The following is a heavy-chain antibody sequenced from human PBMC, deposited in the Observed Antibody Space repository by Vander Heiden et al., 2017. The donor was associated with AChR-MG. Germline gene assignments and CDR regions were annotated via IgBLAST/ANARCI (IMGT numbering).Heavy chain of an antibody. CDR2: ISLNSGSI. D-gene: IGHD5-12*01. V-gene: IGHV3-9*01. Sequence: EVQLVESGGGLVQPGRSLRLSCAASGFTFDEYAMNWVRQAPWKGLEWVSGISLNSGSIGYADSVKGRFTISRDNAKNSLYLQMNSLRAEDTAFYYCAKDGSGDVIATISGYYYYMDVWGKGTTVTVSS. J-gene: IGHJ6*03. CDR1: GFTFDEYA. CDR3: AKDGSGDVIATISGYYYYMDV.